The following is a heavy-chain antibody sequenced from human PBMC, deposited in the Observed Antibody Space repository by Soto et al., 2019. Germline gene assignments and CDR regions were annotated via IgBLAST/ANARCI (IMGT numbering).Heavy chain of an antibody. D-gene: IGHD6-19*01. CDR2: MNPNSGNT. J-gene: IGHJ5*02. Sequence: ASVKVSCKASGYTFTSYGISWVRQATGQGLEWMGWMNPNSGNTGYAQKFQGRVTMTRNTSTSTAYMELSSLRSEDTAVYYCARGKYSSGWSTYWFDPWGQGTLVTVSS. CDR1: GYTFTSYG. V-gene: IGHV1-8*02. CDR3: ARGKYSSGWSTYWFDP.